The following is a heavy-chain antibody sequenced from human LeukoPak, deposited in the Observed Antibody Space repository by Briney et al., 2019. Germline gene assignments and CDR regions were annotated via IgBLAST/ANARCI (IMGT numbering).Heavy chain of an antibody. D-gene: IGHD6-6*01. Sequence: SETLSLTCTVSGGPISTYYWSWVRQPPGKELEWIGYNSYSGSTYYNPSLKSRVTISIDTSKTQFSLKLSSVTAADTAVYYCASLEYSSSAGGYWGQGTLVTVSS. J-gene: IGHJ4*02. CDR2: NSYSGST. V-gene: IGHV4-59*08. CDR3: ASLEYSSSAGGY. CDR1: GGPISTYY.